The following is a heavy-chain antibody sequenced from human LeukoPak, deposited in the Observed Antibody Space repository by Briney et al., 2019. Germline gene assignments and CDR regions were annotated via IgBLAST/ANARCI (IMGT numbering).Heavy chain of an antibody. J-gene: IGHJ4*02. CDR1: GFIFSGYY. D-gene: IGHD3-10*01. CDR3: AREREATMVRGVIPTTNYYFDY. CDR2: ISSSSSTM. V-gene: IGHV3-11*01. Sequence: PGGSMRLSCAASGFIFSGYYMSWIHQAPGKGLEWVSYISSSSSTMYYTDSVKGRFTISRDNAKNSLYLQMNSLRAEDTALYYCAREREATMVRGVIPTTNYYFDYWGQGTLVTVSS.